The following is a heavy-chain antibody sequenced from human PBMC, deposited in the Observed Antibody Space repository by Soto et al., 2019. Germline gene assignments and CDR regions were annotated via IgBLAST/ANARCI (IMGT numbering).Heavy chain of an antibody. J-gene: IGHJ1*01. D-gene: IGHD3-22*01. V-gene: IGHV3-66*01. CDR3: GGRNSDYYSYFHH. Sequence: PGGSLRLSCTASGFTVSNNYMTWVRQAPGKGLEWVSVFYPGGNTFYADSVKGRFSISRDNSKNTLYLQMNSLRAEDTAVYYCGGRNSDYYSYFHHGGQGTLVTVSS. CDR2: FYPGGNT. CDR1: GFTVSNNY.